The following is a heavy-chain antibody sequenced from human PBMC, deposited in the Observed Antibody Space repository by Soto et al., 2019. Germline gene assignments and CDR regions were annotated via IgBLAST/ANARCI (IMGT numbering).Heavy chain of an antibody. V-gene: IGHV3-23*01. CDR1: GFTFSSYA. Sequence: GSLRLSCAASGFTFSSYAMSWVRQAPGKGLEWVSAISGSGGSTYYADSVKGRFTISRDNSKNTLYLQMNSLRAEDTAVYYCAKETIAVAGTSGYFQHWGQGTLVTVSS. J-gene: IGHJ1*01. D-gene: IGHD6-19*01. CDR3: AKETIAVAGTSGYFQH. CDR2: ISGSGGST.